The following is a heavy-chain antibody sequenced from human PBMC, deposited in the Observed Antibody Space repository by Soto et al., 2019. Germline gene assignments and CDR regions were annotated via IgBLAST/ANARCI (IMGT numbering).Heavy chain of an antibody. V-gene: IGHV1-46*02. D-gene: IGHD2-15*01. CDR3: ARDIYCSGGSCRDY. J-gene: IGHJ4*02. CDR2: IDPSSGST. CDR1: GYTFNRNY. Sequence: ASVKVSCKASGYTFNRNYMHWVRQAPGQGLEWMGIIDPSSGSTSYAQKFQGRVTMTRDTSTSTVYMELSSLRSEDTAVYYCARDIYCSGGSCRDYWGQGTLVTVSS.